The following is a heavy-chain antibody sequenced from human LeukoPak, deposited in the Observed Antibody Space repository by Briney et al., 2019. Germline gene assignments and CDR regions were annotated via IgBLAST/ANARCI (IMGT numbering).Heavy chain of an antibody. CDR3: ASGSGYPFDY. J-gene: IGHJ4*02. CDR1: GGSISSGGYS. Sequence: SETLSLTCAVSGGSISSGGYSWSWIRQPPGKGLEWIGYIYHSGSTYYNPSLKSRVTISVDTSKNQFSLKLSSVTAADTAVYFCASGSGYPFDYWGQGTLVTVSS. V-gene: IGHV4-30-2*02. D-gene: IGHD5-12*01. CDR2: IYHSGST.